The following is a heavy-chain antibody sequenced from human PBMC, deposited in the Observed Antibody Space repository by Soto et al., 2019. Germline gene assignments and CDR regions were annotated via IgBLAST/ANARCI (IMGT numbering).Heavy chain of an antibody. Sequence: ASVKVSCKASGGTFSSYAISWVRQAPGQGLEWMGGIIPIFGTANYAQKFQGRVTITADESTSTAYMELSSLRSEDTAVYYCARGPTMILAFDIWGQGTMVTVS. D-gene: IGHD3-22*01. CDR2: IIPIFGTA. V-gene: IGHV1-69*13. CDR3: ARGPTMILAFDI. CDR1: GGTFSSYA. J-gene: IGHJ3*02.